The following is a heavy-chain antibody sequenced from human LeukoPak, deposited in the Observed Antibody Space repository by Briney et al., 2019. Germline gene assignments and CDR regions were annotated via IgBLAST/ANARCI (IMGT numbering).Heavy chain of an antibody. CDR3: ARFSRFTGYNWFDP. Sequence: SETLSLTCTVSGGSISSYYWSWIRQPPGKGLEWIGEINHSGSTNYNPSLKSRVTISVDTSKNQFSLKLSSVTAADTAVYYCARFSRFTGYNWFDPWGQGTLVTVSS. D-gene: IGHD3-3*01. CDR1: GGSISSYY. V-gene: IGHV4-34*01. J-gene: IGHJ5*02. CDR2: INHSGST.